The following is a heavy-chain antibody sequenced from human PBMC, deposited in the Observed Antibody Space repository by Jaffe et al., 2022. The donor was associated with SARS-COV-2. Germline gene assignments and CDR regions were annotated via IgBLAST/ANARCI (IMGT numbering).Heavy chain of an antibody. Sequence: QVQLVESGGGVVQPGKSLRLSCAVSGFAFSSYVMHWVRQAPGKGLEWVALILSDGSKKYYADSVKGRFTISRDNSKNILYLQMNSLRAEDTAVYYCARDLSAGSGSYFKYYFDYWGQGTQVTVSS. D-gene: IGHD3-10*01. CDR1: GFAFSSYV. CDR3: ARDLSAGSGSYFKYYFDY. V-gene: IGHV3-30*04. CDR2: ILSDGSKK. J-gene: IGHJ4*02.